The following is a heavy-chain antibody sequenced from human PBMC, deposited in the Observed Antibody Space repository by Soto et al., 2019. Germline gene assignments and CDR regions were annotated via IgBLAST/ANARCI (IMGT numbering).Heavy chain of an antibody. J-gene: IGHJ4*02. D-gene: IGHD5-18*01. V-gene: IGHV3-30*03. CDR2: ISYDGSLQ. Sequence: QAQLVESGGGVVQPGRSLRLSCAASGFAFSSYGMHWVRQAPGTGLEWVAVISYDGSLQHYADSVKGRFTISRDKSKNLVLLQMSRLRAEDPALYYCVSGRRYGHASFPYSWGQGPLVSVSS. CDR1: GFAFSSYG. CDR3: VSGRRYGHASFPYS.